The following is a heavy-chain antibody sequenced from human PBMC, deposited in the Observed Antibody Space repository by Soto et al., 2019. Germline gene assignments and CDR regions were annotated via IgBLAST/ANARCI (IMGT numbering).Heavy chain of an antibody. CDR3: ARGPGYGDYIFDY. V-gene: IGHV4-34*01. CDR2: INHSGST. D-gene: IGHD4-17*01. CDR1: GGSLSGYY. J-gene: IGHJ4*02. Sequence: SETLSLTCAVYGGSLSGYYWSWIRQPPGKGLGWIGEINHSGSTTYNPSLKSRVTISVDTSKNQFSLKLSSVTAADTAVDYCARGPGYGDYIFDYWGQGTLVTVSS.